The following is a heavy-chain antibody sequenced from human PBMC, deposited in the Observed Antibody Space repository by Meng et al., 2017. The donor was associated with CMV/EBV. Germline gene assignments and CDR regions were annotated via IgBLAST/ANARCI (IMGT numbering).Heavy chain of an antibody. CDR3: ARDIAAAAGSVS. CDR2: IYSGGRS. CDR1: GFTFSSYA. D-gene: IGHD6-13*01. J-gene: IGHJ5*02. Sequence: GESLKISCAASGFTFSSYAMSWVRQAPGKGLEWVSVIYSGGRSYYADFAQGRFTISRDTSKNTLYLQMNSLRPEDTAVYYCARDIAAAAGSVSWGPRTVVTVSS. V-gene: IGHV3-66*02.